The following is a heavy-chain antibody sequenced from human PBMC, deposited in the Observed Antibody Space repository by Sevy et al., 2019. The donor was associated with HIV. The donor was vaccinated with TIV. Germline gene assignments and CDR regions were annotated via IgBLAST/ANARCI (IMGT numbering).Heavy chain of an antibody. CDR2: NSAYNGNT. CDR1: GYTFTSYG. Sequence: ASVKVSCKASGYTFTSYGISWVRQAPGQGLEWMGWNSAYNGNTNYAQKLQGRVTMTTDTSTSTAYMELRSLRSDDTAVYYCARDSITYYYDSSGYFHFDYWGQGTLVTVSS. V-gene: IGHV1-18*04. D-gene: IGHD3-22*01. CDR3: ARDSITYYYDSSGYFHFDY. J-gene: IGHJ4*02.